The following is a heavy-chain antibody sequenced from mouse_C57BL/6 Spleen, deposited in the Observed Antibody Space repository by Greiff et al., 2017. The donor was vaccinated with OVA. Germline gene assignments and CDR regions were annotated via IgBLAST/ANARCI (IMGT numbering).Heavy chain of an antibody. CDR2: IRSKSSNYAT. D-gene: IGHD2-4*01. J-gene: IGHJ4*01. CDR3: GREGGLRLRRRVYYAMDY. Sequence: EVKVVESGGGLVQPKGSLKLSCAASGFTFNTYAMHWVRQAPGKGLEWVARIRSKSSNYATYYADSVKDRFTISRDDSQSMLYQQMNNLKTEDTAMYYCGREGGLRLRRRVYYAMDYWGQGTSVTVSS. CDR1: GFTFNTYA. V-gene: IGHV10-3*01.